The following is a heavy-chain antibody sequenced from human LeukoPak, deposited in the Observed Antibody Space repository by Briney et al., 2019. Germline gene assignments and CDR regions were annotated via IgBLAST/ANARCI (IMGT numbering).Heavy chain of an antibody. CDR3: AKVHVDDYGDPYFDY. CDR1: GFTFSSYA. D-gene: IGHD4-17*01. Sequence: GGSLRLSCAASGFTFSSYAMSWVRQAPGKGLEWVSAISGSGGSTHYADSVKGRFTISRDNSKNTLYLQMNSLRAEDTAVYYCAKVHVDDYGDPYFDYWGQGTLVTVSS. V-gene: IGHV3-23*01. CDR2: ISGSGGST. J-gene: IGHJ4*02.